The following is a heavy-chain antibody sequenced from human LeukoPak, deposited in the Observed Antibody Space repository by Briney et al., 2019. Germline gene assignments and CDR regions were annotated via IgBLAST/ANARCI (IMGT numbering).Heavy chain of an antibody. CDR2: ISYDGSNK. V-gene: IGHV3-30*18. D-gene: IGHD6-13*01. CDR1: GFTFSSYG. Sequence: GRSLRLSCAASGFTFSSYGMHWVRQAPGKGLEWVAVISYDGSNKYYADSVKGRFTISRDNSKNTLYLQMNSLRAEDTAVYYCAKELSSSWYNGPLYYFDYWGQGTLVTVFS. CDR3: AKELSSSWYNGPLYYFDY. J-gene: IGHJ4*02.